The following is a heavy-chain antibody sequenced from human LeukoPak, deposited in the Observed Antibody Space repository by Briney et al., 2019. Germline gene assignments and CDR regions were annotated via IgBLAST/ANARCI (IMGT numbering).Heavy chain of an antibody. J-gene: IGHJ5*02. V-gene: IGHV1-8*02. Sequence: ASVKVSCKASGFTFTTYAISWVRQATGQGLEWMGWMNPNSGNTGYAQKFQGRVTMTRNTSISTAYMELSSLRSEDTAVYYCARWRSGAFDPWGQGTLVTVSS. CDR3: ARWRSGAFDP. D-gene: IGHD2-15*01. CDR2: MNPNSGNT. CDR1: GFTFTTYA.